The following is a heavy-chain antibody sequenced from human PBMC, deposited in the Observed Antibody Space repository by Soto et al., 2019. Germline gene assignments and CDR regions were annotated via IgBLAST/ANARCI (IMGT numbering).Heavy chain of an antibody. J-gene: IGHJ3*02. CDR1: GFTFSSYG. Sequence: GGSLRLSCAASGFTFSSYGMHWVRQAPGKGLEWVAVISYDGSNKYYADSVKGRFTISRDNSKNTLYLQMNSLRAEDTAVYYCAKARRTVVVIDAFDIWGQGTMVTVSS. CDR3: AKARRTVVVIDAFDI. CDR2: ISYDGSNK. V-gene: IGHV3-30*18. D-gene: IGHD2-15*01.